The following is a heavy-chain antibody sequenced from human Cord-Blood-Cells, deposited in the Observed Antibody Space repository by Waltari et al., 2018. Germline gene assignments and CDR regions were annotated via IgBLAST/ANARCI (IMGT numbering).Heavy chain of an antibody. V-gene: IGHV1-69*06. CDR1: GGTFSSYA. CDR2: IILFFGTA. CDR3: ARERYAYGQHHDAFDI. D-gene: IGHD3-10*01. J-gene: IGHJ3*02. Sequence: QVQLVQSGVEVKKPGSSVKVSCKASGGTFSSYAISWVRQAPGQGLEWMGGIILFFGTANYGKKFQGRVTISADKSTSTAYMERSSLRSEDTAVYYCARERYAYGQHHDAFDIWGQGIMVTVSS.